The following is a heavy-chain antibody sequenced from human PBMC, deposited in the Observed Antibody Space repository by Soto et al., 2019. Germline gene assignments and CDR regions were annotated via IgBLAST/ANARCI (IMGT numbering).Heavy chain of an antibody. J-gene: IGHJ6*02. D-gene: IGHD2-2*01. CDR2: ISSSSSYI. CDR1: GFTFSSYS. CDR3: ARDGHCISTSCYEEYYYYGMDV. V-gene: IGHV3-21*01. Sequence: EVQLVESGGGLVKPGGSLRLSCAASGFTFSSYSMNWVRQAPGKGLEWVSSISSSSSYIYYADSVKGRFTISRDNAKNSQYLQMNSLRAEDTAVYYCARDGHCISTSCYEEYYYYGMDVWGQGTTVTVSS.